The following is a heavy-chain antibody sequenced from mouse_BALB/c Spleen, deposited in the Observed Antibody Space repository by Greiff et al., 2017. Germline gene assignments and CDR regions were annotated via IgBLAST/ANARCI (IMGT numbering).Heavy chain of an antibody. CDR1: GYTFTSYY. J-gene: IGHJ4*01. Sequence: QVQLQQPGAELVKPGASVKLSCKASGYTFTSYYMYRVKQRPGQGLEWIGGINPSNGGTNFNEKFKSKATLTVDKSSSTAYMQLSSLTSEDSAVYYCTRSLRLYYAMDYWGQGTSVTVSS. V-gene: IGHV1S81*02. CDR3: TRSLRLYYAMDY. D-gene: IGHD1-2*01. CDR2: INPSNGGT.